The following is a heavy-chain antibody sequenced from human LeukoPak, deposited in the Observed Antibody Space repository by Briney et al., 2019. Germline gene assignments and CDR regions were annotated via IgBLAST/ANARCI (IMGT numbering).Heavy chain of an antibody. V-gene: IGHV3-30-3*01. D-gene: IGHD2-15*01. J-gene: IGHJ5*02. Sequence: GGSLRLSCAASVFTFSSYSMHWVRQAPCKGLEWVAVISYDGSNKYYADSVKGRFTISRDNSKNTLYLQMNSLRAEDTAVYYCARDQGGYCSGGSCYSSAWFDPWGQGTLVTVSS. CDR1: VFTFSSYS. CDR2: ISYDGSNK. CDR3: ARDQGGYCSGGSCYSSAWFDP.